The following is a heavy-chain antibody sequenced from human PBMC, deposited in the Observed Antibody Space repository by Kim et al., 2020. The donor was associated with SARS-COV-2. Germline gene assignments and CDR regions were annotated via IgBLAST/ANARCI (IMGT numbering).Heavy chain of an antibody. J-gene: IGHJ4*02. CDR1: GFTFSDHY. CDR3: ARRGSSWYSQIDY. Sequence: GGSLRLSCAASGFTFSDHYMSWIRQAPGKGLEWVSYISSSSSHTNYADSVKGRFTISRDNAENSLYLQMNGLRVEDTAVYYCARRGSSWYSQIDYLCQGILVTVSS. V-gene: IGHV3-11*03. CDR2: ISSSSSHT. D-gene: IGHD6-13*01.